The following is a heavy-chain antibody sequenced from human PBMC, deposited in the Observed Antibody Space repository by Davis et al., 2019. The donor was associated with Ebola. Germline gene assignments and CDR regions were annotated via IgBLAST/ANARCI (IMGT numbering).Heavy chain of an antibody. V-gene: IGHV3-13*01. CDR2: IGTYADT. D-gene: IGHD6-13*01. Sequence: GESLKISCAASGFTFSSYDMHWVRQAPGKRLEWVSGIGTYADTYYPGSVKGRFTVSRVNAKNSLHLQMNSLRGEDTAVYYCAKGYSSTWYPLDYWGQGTLVTVSS. CDR3: AKGYSSTWYPLDY. CDR1: GFTFSSYD. J-gene: IGHJ4*02.